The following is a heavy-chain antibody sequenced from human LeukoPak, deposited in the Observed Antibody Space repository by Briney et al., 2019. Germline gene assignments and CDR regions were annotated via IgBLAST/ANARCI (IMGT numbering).Heavy chain of an antibody. CDR2: IYTRGST. J-gene: IGHJ3*02. Sequence: SQTLSLTCTVSGGSISSGSYYWSWIRQPAGKGLEWIGRIYTRGSTNYNPPLKSRVTISVDTSKTQFSLKLRSVTAADTAVYYCARATHDSSGYYGAGVAFDSWGQGTMVTVSS. V-gene: IGHV4-61*02. CDR1: GGSISSGSYY. CDR3: ARATHDSSGYYGAGVAFDS. D-gene: IGHD3-22*01.